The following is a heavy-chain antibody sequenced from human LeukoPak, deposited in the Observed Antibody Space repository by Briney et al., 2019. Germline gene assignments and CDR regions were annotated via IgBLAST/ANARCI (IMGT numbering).Heavy chain of an antibody. V-gene: IGHV4-59*01. CDR2: IYYSGST. CDR3: ASRSSIWSGPQDTLYYFDS. CDR1: GGSISNYE. D-gene: IGHD3-3*01. Sequence: SETLSLTCTVSGGSISNYEWSWIRQPPGKRLEWIGHIYYSGSTNYNPSLKSRVTISVDTSKNQFSLKLSSVTAADTAVYYCASRSSIWSGPQDTLYYFDSWGQGTLVTVSS. J-gene: IGHJ4*02.